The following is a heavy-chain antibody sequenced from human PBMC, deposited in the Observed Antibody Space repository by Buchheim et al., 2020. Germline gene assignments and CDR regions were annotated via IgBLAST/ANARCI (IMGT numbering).Heavy chain of an antibody. CDR3: ARVLARYCSSTSCYDGMDV. D-gene: IGHD2-2*01. CDR2: ISYDGSNK. Sequence: QVQLVESGGGVVQPGRSLRLSCAASGFTFSSYAMHWVRQAPGKGLEWVAVISYDGSNKYYADSVKGRFTIPRDNSKNTLYLQMNSLRAEDTAVYYCARVLARYCSSTSCYDGMDVWGQGTT. V-gene: IGHV3-30*04. CDR1: GFTFSSYA. J-gene: IGHJ6*02.